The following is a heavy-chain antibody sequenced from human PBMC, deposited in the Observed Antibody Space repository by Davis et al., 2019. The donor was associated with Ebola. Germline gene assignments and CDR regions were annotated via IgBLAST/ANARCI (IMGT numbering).Heavy chain of an antibody. V-gene: IGHV3-15*01. CDR2: IKSKTDGGTT. J-gene: IGHJ6*03. CDR1: GFTFSNAW. CDR3: AKDGSKGGLYYYYMDV. D-gene: IGHD4-11*01. Sequence: GESLKISCAASGFTFSNAWMSWVRQAPGKGLEWVGRIKSKTDGGTTDYAAPVKGRFTISRDDSKNTLYLQMNSLKTEDTAVYYCAKDGSKGGLYYYYMDVWGKGTTVTVSS.